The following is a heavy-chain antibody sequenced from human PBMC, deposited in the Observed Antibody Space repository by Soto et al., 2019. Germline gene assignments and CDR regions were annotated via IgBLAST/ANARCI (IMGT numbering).Heavy chain of an antibody. V-gene: IGHV3-15*01. CDR1: GFTFSNAW. D-gene: IGHD5-12*01. CDR2: IKSKTDGGTT. CDR3: TTASGYSGYDLDY. J-gene: IGHJ4*02. Sequence: GGSLRLSCAASGFTFSNAWMSWVRQAPGKGLEWVGRIKSKTDGGTTDYAAPVKGRFTISRDDSKNTLYLQMNSLKTDDTAVYFCTTASGYSGYDLDYWGQGTLVTVSS.